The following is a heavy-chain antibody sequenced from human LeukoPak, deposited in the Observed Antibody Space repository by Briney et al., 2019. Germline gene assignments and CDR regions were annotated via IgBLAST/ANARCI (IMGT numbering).Heavy chain of an antibody. J-gene: IGHJ5*02. CDR2: ISWNGDSI. CDR3: GKDIDPYCSGGTCYEIDP. D-gene: IGHD2-15*01. CDR1: GFTLSDYA. V-gene: IGHV3-9*01. Sequence: SGGSLRLSCAASGFTLSDYAMHWVRHAPGKGLEWVSSISWNGDSIGYAGSVKGRFTISRDNAKNILYLQMNSLRAEDTALYYCGKDIDPYCSGGTCYEIDPWGQGTLVTVSS.